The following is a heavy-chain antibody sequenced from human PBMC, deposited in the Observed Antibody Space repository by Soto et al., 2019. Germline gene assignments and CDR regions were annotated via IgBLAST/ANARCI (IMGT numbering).Heavy chain of an antibody. V-gene: IGHV1-18*04. CDR3: ARDVFCGGAPACPDMDV. CDR1: GYTFSGYS. J-gene: IGHJ6*02. CDR2: ISGYNGNT. D-gene: IGHD2-21*01. Sequence: GASVKVSCKASGYTFSGYSITWVRRAPGQGLEWMGRISGYNGNTNYARTLRDRLTLTTDTSTSTAYMELRSLTSDDTAVYYCARDVFCGGAPACPDMDVWGQGTTVTVSS.